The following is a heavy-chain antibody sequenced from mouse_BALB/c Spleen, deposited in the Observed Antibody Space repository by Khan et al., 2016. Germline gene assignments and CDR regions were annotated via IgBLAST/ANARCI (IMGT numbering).Heavy chain of an antibody. J-gene: IGHJ2*01. V-gene: IGHV1S81*02. D-gene: IGHD1-1*01. CDR3: TRRVVGLSFEY. CDR2: INPSNGGT. Sequence: QVQLKQPGAELVKPGASVKLSCKASGFTFTSYYMYWVKQRPGQGLEWIGGINPSNGGTNFNEKFKSTATLTVDKSSSTASMPRGGVTPEDSAVYDCTRRVVGLSFEYWGQATTLTVSS. CDR1: GFTFTSYY.